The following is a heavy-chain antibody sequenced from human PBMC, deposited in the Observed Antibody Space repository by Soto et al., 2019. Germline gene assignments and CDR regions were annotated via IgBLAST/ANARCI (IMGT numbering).Heavy chain of an antibody. CDR1: GGSISSSSYY. Sequence: SETLSLTCTVSGGSISSSSYYWGWIRQPPGKGLEWIGSIYYSGSTYYNPSLKSRVTISVDTSKNQFSLKLSSVTAADTAVYYCARRLYEDSTGSEGGGMDVWGHGTTGTVSS. CDR3: ARRLYEDSTGSEGGGMDV. CDR2: IYYSGST. V-gene: IGHV4-39*01. D-gene: IGHD3-22*01. J-gene: IGHJ6*02.